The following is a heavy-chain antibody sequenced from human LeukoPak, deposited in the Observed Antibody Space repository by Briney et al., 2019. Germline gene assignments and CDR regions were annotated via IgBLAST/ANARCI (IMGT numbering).Heavy chain of an antibody. Sequence: GGSLRLSCAASGFTVSSNYMSWVRQAPGKGLEWVSVIYSGGSTYYADSVKGRFTISRDNSKNTLYLQMNSLRAEDTAAYYCARVLYYDYVWGSYRQEGDAFDIWGQGTMVTVSS. CDR3: ARVLYYDYVWGSYRQEGDAFDI. CDR1: GFTVSSNY. V-gene: IGHV3-53*01. D-gene: IGHD3-16*02. J-gene: IGHJ3*02. CDR2: IYSGGST.